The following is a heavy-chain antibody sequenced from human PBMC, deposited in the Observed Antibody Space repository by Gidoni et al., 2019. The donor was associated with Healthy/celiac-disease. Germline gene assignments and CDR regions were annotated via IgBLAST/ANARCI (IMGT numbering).Heavy chain of an antibody. J-gene: IGHJ5*02. CDR3: ATYDGDYGLEVTGRKDNWFDP. CDR2: FDPEDGET. CDR1: GYTLTELS. D-gene: IGHD4-17*01. V-gene: IGHV1-24*01. Sequence: VKLVQSGAEVKKPGASVKVSCKVSGYTLTELSMLWVRQAPGKGLEWMGGFDPEDGETIYAQKFQGRVTMTEDTSTDTAYMELSSLRSEDTAVYYCATYDGDYGLEVTGRKDNWFDPWGQGTLVTVSS.